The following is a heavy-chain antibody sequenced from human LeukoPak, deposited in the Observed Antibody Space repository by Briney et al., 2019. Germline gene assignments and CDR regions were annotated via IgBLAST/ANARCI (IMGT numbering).Heavy chain of an antibody. J-gene: IGHJ4*02. CDR2: ISGGGGNT. CDR3: AKLCSYGLLPYFDY. D-gene: IGHD5-18*01. Sequence: GGSLRLSCAASGFTFSSYAMNWVRQVPGKGLEWVSTISGGGGNTYYADSVKGRFTISRDNSKNTLYLQMNSLRVEDTAVYYCAKLCSYGLLPYFDYWGQGTLVTVSS. CDR1: GFTFSSYA. V-gene: IGHV3-23*01.